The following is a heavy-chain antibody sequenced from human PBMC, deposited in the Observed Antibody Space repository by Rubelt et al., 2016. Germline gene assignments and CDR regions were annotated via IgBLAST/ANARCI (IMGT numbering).Heavy chain of an antibody. CDR3: ARGKEGLGVTMMDY. D-gene: IGHD3-22*01. V-gene: IGHV3-48*03. J-gene: IGHJ4*02. CDR1: GFTFSSYE. Sequence: EVQLVESGGGLVQPGGSLRLSCAASGFTFSSYEMNWVRQAPGKGLEWVSYISSSGSTIYYADSVKGRFTISRDNAKNSLYLQMNSLRAEDTAVYYCARGKEGLGVTMMDYWGQGTLVTVSS. CDR2: ISSSGSTI.